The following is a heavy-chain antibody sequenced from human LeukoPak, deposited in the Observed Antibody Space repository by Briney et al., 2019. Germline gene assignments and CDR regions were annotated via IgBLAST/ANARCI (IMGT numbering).Heavy chain of an antibody. CDR1: GFTFDDYA. J-gene: IGHJ4*02. CDR2: ISWNSGSI. V-gene: IGHV3-9*01. Sequence: PGGSLRLSCAASGFTFDDYAMHWVRQAPGKGLEWVSGISWNSGSIGYADSVKGRFTISRDNAKNSLYLQMNSLRAEDTALYYCAKVGRDGYNFDYWGQGTLVTVPS. CDR3: AKVGRDGYNFDY. D-gene: IGHD5-12*01.